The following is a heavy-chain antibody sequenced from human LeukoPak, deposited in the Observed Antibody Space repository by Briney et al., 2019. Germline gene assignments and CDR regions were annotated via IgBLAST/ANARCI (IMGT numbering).Heavy chain of an antibody. CDR2: INHSGST. CDR1: GGSFSGYY. J-gene: IGHJ4*02. D-gene: IGHD6-19*01. V-gene: IGHV4-34*01. Sequence: PSETLSLTCAVYGGSFSGYYWSWIRQPPRKGLEWIGEINHSGSTNYNPSLKSRVTISVDTSKNQFSLRLSSVTAADTAVYYCARGKAAVAGILIDYWGQGTLGTVSS. CDR3: ARGKAAVAGILIDY.